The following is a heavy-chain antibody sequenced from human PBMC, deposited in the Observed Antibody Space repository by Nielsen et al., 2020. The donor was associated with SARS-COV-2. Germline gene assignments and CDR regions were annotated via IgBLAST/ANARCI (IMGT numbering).Heavy chain of an antibody. V-gene: IGHV3-30*18. CDR2: VSRDGSDT. Sequence: GESLKISCAASGFTFANYGIHWVRQVAGRGLEWVAIVSRDGSDTFYVDSVKGRFTISRDNSKNTVYLQMNSLRAEDTAVYHCAKDGSSSWAFDFWGQGTLVTVSS. D-gene: IGHD6-13*01. CDR3: AKDGSSSWAFDF. CDR1: GFTFANYG. J-gene: IGHJ4*02.